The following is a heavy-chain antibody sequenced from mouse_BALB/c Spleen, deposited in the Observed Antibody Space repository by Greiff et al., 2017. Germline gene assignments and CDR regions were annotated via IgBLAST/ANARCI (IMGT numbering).Heavy chain of an antibody. Sequence: QVQLQQSAAELARPGASVKMSCKASGYTFTSYTMHWVKQRPGQGLEWIGYINPSSGYTEYNQKFKDKTTLTADKSSSTAYMQLSSLTSEDSAVYYCARGLRLRSYYFDYWGQGTTLTVSS. D-gene: IGHD2-2*01. CDR2: INPSSGYT. J-gene: IGHJ2*01. CDR1: GYTFTSYT. V-gene: IGHV1-4*02. CDR3: ARGLRLRSYYFDY.